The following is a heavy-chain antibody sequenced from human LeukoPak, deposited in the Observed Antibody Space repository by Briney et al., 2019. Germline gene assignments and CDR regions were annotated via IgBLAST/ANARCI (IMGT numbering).Heavy chain of an antibody. D-gene: IGHD1-26*01. J-gene: IGHJ4*02. V-gene: IGHV3-30*03. CDR1: DFTLSSHG. Sequence: GGSLRLSCVVSDFTLSSHGMHWVRQAPGKGLEWVAVISSDGGEKSYTDSVKGRFTISRDNSKNTLYLQMDSLRVEDTAIYYCARDRAWDYLDSWDQGPLVTVSS. CDR2: ISSDGGEK. CDR3: ARDRAWDYLDS.